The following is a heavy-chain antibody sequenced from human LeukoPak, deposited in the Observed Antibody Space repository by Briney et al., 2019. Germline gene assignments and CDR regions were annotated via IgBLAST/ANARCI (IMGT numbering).Heavy chain of an antibody. D-gene: IGHD3-10*01. V-gene: IGHV3-7*01. CDR3: ARDGWGVSSDNWFDP. CDR2: IKQDGSEK. Sequence: PGGSLRLSCAASGFTFSNYWMSWVRQAPGKGLGWVAIIKQDGSEKYYVDSVKGRFTISRDNAKNSLFLHMSSLGAEDTAVYYCARDGWGVSSDNWFDPWGQGTLVTVSS. J-gene: IGHJ5*02. CDR1: GFTFSNYW.